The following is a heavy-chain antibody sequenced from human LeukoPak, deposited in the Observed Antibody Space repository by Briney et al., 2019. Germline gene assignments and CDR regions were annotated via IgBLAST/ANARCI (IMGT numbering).Heavy chain of an antibody. Sequence: WASVTVSCKASGYTFSRYGMHWVRQAPGQRLEWMGWINAGNENTKYSQKFQGRVSITRDTSASTAYMELSSLTSEDTAVYYCARDLYGDYFDYWGQGTLVTVSS. D-gene: IGHD3-16*01. CDR2: INAGNENT. V-gene: IGHV1-3*01. J-gene: IGHJ4*02. CDR3: ARDLYGDYFDY. CDR1: GYTFSRYG.